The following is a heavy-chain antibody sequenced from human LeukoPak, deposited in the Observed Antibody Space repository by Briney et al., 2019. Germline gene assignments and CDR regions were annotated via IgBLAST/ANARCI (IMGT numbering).Heavy chain of an antibody. Sequence: ASVKVSCKASGYTFTGYYMHWVRQAPGQGLEWMGWINPNSGGTNYAQKFQGRVTMTRDTSISTAYMELSRLRSDDTAVYYRARGSHNIVVVVAATSCLDYWGQGTLVTVSS. CDR1: GYTFTGYY. CDR2: INPNSGGT. D-gene: IGHD2-15*01. CDR3: ARGSHNIVVVVAATSCLDY. J-gene: IGHJ4*02. V-gene: IGHV1-2*02.